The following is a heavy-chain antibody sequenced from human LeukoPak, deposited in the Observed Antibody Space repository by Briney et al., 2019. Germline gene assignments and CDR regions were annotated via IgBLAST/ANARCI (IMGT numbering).Heavy chain of an antibody. J-gene: IGHJ3*02. CDR3: ARSIAAAHGFAFDI. D-gene: IGHD6-13*01. CDR1: GFTFSSYS. V-gene: IGHV3-21*01. CDR2: ISSSSSYI. Sequence: GGSLRLSCAASGFTFSSYSMNWVRQAPGKGLEWVSSISSSSSYIYYADSVKGRFTISRDNAKNSLYLQMNSLRAEDTAVYYCARSIAAAHGFAFDIWGQGTMVTVSS.